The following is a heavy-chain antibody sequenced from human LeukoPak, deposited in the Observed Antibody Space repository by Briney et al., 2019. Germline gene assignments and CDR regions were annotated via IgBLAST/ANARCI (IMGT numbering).Heavy chain of an antibody. D-gene: IGHD6-19*01. V-gene: IGHV1-2*02. CDR2: INPNSGGT. J-gene: IGHJ6*03. CDR3: ARSEQFPYYMDV. CDR1: GYTFTGYY. Sequence: ASVKVSCKASGYTFTGYYMHWVRQAPGQGLEWMGWINPNSGGTNYAQKFQGRVTMTGDTSISTAYMELSRLRSDDTAVYYCARSEQFPYYMDVWGKGTTVTVSS.